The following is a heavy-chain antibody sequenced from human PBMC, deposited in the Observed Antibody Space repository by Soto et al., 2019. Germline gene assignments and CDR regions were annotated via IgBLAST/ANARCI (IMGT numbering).Heavy chain of an antibody. Sequence: LRLSCAASGFTFSSYAMSWVRQAPGKGLEWVSAISGSGGSTYYADSVKGRFTISRDNSKNTLYLQMNSLRAEDTAVYYCAKDRRYCSGGSCIDAFDIWGQGTMVTV. V-gene: IGHV3-23*01. D-gene: IGHD2-15*01. J-gene: IGHJ3*02. CDR1: GFTFSSYA. CDR3: AKDRRYCSGGSCIDAFDI. CDR2: ISGSGGST.